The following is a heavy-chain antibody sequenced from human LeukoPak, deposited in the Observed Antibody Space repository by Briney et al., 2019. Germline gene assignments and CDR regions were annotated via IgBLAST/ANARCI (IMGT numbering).Heavy chain of an antibody. J-gene: IGHJ6*02. CDR2: IIPIFGTA. Sequence: GASVKVSCKASGGTFSSYAISWVRQAPGQGLEWMGGIIPIFGTANYAQKFQGRVTITTDESTSTAYMELSSLRSEDTAVYYCARDVDPRTTVTTDYYGMDVWGQGTTVTVSS. D-gene: IGHD4-17*01. CDR1: GGTFSSYA. V-gene: IGHV1-69*05. CDR3: ARDVDPRTTVTTDYYGMDV.